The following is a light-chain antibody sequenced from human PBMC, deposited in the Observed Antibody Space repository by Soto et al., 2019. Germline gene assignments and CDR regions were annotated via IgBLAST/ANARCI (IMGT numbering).Light chain of an antibody. J-gene: IGLJ1*01. CDR1: SSDVGGYNY. CDR2: EVS. CDR3: SSYGSTSTRYV. V-gene: IGLV2-14*01. Sequence: QSVLTQPACVSGSPGQSITISCTGTSSDVGGYNYVSWYQQHPGKAPKLMIYEVSNRPSGVSNRFSGSKSGNTASLTISGLQAEDEADYFCSSYGSTSTRYVFGTGTKLTVL.